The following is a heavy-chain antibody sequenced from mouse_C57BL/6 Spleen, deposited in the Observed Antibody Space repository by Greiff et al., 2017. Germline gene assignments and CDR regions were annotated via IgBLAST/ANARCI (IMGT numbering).Heavy chain of an antibody. CDR1: GFSLTSYG. CDR2: IWSGGST. CDR3: ARTYDYAGDGRYFDY. V-gene: IGHV2-2*01. J-gene: IGHJ2*01. Sequence: VQLQQSGPGLVQPSQSLSITCTVSGFSLTSYGVHWVRQSPGKGLEWLGVIWSGGSTDYNAAFISRLRLRQDNSKSQVFFKMNSLQADDTAIYYCARTYDYAGDGRYFDYWGQGTTLTVSS. D-gene: IGHD2-4*01.